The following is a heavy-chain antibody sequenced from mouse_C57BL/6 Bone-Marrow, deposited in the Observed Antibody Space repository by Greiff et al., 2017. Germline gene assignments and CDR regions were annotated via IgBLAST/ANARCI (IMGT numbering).Heavy chain of an antibody. CDR2: IYPGNSDT. CDR1: GYTFTSYW. J-gene: IGHJ1*03. V-gene: IGHV1-5*01. D-gene: IGHD2-3*01. CDR3: TRSYDGYYPWYFDV. Sequence: VQLQQSGTVLARPGASVKMSCKTSGYTFTSYWMHWVKQRPGQGLEWIGAIYPGNSDTSYNQKFKGKAKLTAVTSASTPYMELSSLTNEDSAVYYCTRSYDGYYPWYFDVWGTGTTVTVSS.